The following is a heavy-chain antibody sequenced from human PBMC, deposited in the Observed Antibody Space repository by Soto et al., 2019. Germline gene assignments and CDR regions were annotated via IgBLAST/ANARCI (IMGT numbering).Heavy chain of an antibody. CDR3: AKEGGYTYGYVDC. V-gene: IGHV3-23*01. CDR2: ISGSGGST. Sequence: GGSLRLSCAASGFTFSSAAMSWVRQAPGKGLEWVSVISGSGGSTYYADSVKGRFTISRDNSKDTLYLQINSLRAEDTAVYYCAKEGGYTYGYVDCWGQGTLVTVSS. J-gene: IGHJ4*02. CDR1: GFTFSSAA. D-gene: IGHD5-18*01.